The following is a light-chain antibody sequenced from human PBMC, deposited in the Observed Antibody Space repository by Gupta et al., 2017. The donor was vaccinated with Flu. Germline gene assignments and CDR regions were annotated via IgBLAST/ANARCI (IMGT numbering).Light chain of an antibody. V-gene: IGLV2-14*01. Sequence: QSALTQPASVSGSPGQSITISCTGTSSDVGAYNYVSWYQQHPGKAPKLMIYEVSNRPSGVSNRFSGSKSGNTASLTISGLQAEDEADYYCSSYRSSNTVFGTGTKVTVL. CDR2: EVS. CDR1: SSDVGAYNY. J-gene: IGLJ1*01. CDR3: SSYRSSNTV.